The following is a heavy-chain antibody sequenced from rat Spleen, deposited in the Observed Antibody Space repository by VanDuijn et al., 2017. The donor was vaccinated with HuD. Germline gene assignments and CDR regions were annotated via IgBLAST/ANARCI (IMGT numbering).Heavy chain of an antibody. V-gene: IGHV5-25*01. D-gene: IGHD1-6*01. CDR1: GFTFSDYY. CDR3: ASLMYTPDYLGVMDV. J-gene: IGHJ4*01. Sequence: EVQLVESDGGSVQPGGSLKVSCVASGFTFSDYYMAWVRQAPTKGLEWVASITTGGAITYYRDSVKGRFTISRDNAKSTLYLQMESLRSEATATYYCASLMYTPDYLGVMDVWGQGASVTVSS. CDR2: ITTGGAIT.